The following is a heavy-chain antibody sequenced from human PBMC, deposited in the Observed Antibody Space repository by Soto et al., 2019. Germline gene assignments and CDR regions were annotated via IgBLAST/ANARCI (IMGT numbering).Heavy chain of an antibody. CDR3: ARWTVGATAFFDY. D-gene: IGHD1-26*01. J-gene: IGHJ4*02. CDR2: INHSGST. Sequence: QVQLQQWGAGLLKPSETLSLTCAVYGGSFSGYYWSWIRQPPGKGLEWIGEINHSGSTNYNPSLKWRVTISVDTSKNQFSLRLSSVTAADTAVYYCARWTVGATAFFDYWGQGTLVTVSS. CDR1: GGSFSGYY. V-gene: IGHV4-34*01.